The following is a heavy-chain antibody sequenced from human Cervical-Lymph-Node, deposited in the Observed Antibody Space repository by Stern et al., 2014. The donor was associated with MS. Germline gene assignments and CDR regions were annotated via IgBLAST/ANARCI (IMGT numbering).Heavy chain of an antibody. V-gene: IGHV1-46*01. CDR3: AREVAGHRLGMMDV. CDR2: INPSGGST. D-gene: IGHD6-19*01. J-gene: IGHJ6*02. CDR1: GYPFSNYY. Sequence: QVQLVQSGAEMKKPGASVKVSCKESGYPFSNYYMYWVRQAPRQGLEWMGIINPSGGSTSYAQKFQGRVTMTRDTSTSTVYMELSSLRSEDTAVYYCAREVAGHRLGMMDVWGQGTTVTVSS.